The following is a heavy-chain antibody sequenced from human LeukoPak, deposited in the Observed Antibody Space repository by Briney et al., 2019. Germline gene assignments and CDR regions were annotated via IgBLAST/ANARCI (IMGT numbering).Heavy chain of an antibody. CDR3: AELGITMIGGV. CDR1: GFTFSSYG. CDR2: ISGSGNST. D-gene: IGHD3-10*02. V-gene: IGHV3-23*01. J-gene: IGHJ6*04. Sequence: PGGSLRLSCAASGFTFSSYGMNWVRQAPRKGLEWVSGISGSGNSTYYADSVKGRFTISRDNSKNTLFLQMNSLRAEDTAVYYCAELGITMIGGVWGKGTTVTISS.